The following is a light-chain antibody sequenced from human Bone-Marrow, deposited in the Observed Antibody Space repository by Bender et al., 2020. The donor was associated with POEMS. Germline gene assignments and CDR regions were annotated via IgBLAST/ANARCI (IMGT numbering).Light chain of an antibody. J-gene: IGLJ2*01. CDR3: SSYTSSNGQVV. V-gene: IGLV2-14*03. CDR2: DVN. Sequence: QSALTQPASVSGSPGQSIAISCTGTGSDVGGYNYVSWYQQYPGKAPKLMIYDVNNRPSGVSNRFSGSKSGNTASLTISGLQAEDEADYFCSSYTSSNGQVVFGGGATLTVL. CDR1: GSDVGGYNY.